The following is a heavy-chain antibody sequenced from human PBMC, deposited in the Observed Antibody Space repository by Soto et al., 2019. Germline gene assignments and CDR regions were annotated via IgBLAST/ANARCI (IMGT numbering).Heavy chain of an antibody. CDR1: EFSISSYE. CDR2: IGGSGGTK. Sequence: GGSLRLSCAASEFSISSYEMNWVRQAPGKGLEWISYIGGSGGTKYSADSVKGRFIISRDNAQNSLYLQMNSLRVEDTAVYYCARDRGGDVGQFLFPDGFDLWGQGTMVTVSS. J-gene: IGHJ3*01. D-gene: IGHD3-10*01. CDR3: ARDRGGDVGQFLFPDGFDL. V-gene: IGHV3-48*03.